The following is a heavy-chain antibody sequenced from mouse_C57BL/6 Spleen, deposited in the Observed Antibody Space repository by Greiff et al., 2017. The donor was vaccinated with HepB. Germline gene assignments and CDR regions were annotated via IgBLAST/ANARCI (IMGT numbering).Heavy chain of an antibody. CDR3: ARSGGYAMDY. V-gene: IGHV1-64*01. CDR1: GYTFTSYW. J-gene: IGHJ4*01. D-gene: IGHD3-1*01. CDR2: IYPNSGST. Sequence: QVQLQQPGAELVKPGASVKLSCKASGYTFTSYWMHWVKQRPGQGLEWIGMIYPNSGSTNYNEKFKSKATLTVDKSSSTAYMQLSSLTSEDSAVYYCARSGGYAMDYWGQGTSVTVSS.